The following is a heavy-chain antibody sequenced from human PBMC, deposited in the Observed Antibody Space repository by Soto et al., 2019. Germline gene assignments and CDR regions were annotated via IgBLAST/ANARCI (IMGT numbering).Heavy chain of an antibody. CDR3: TTRWRGPFDY. V-gene: IGHV3-15*07. D-gene: IGHD2-15*01. CDR2: LKGKNEGGTT. J-gene: IGHJ4*02. CDR1: GFTSTNAW. Sequence: EVQLVESGGGLVKPGGSLRLSCAASGFTSTNAWMNWVRQAPGQGLEWVGRLKGKNEGGTTDYAAPVNGRFIISRDDAKTTLYLQMNSLKPADTAVYYCTTRWRGPFDYWGQGALVTVSS.